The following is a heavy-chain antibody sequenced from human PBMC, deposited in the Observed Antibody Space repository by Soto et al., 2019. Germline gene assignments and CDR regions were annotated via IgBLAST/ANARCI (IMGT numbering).Heavy chain of an antibody. J-gene: IGHJ4*02. CDR2: IYSGGST. Sequence: EVQVVESGGGLIQPGGYLRLSCAASGFTVSSNYMIWVRQAPGKGLEWVSVIYSGGSTYYADSVKGRFIISRDNSKNTLYLQMNSLRAEDTAVYYCALVSLGYWGQGTLVTVSS. CDR3: ALVSLGY. V-gene: IGHV3-53*01. CDR1: GFTVSSNY.